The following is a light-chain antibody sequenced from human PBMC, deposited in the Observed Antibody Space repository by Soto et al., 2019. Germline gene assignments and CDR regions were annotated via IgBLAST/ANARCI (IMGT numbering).Light chain of an antibody. CDR2: NDD. V-gene: IGLV6-57*04. CDR3: QSYEGSDQE. J-gene: IGLJ3*02. CDR1: SGSIADHY. Sequence: NFMLTKLHSVSESPGKTVTSSCSRSSGSIADHYGQCYQHRTGSAHTTLIYNDDQRLSRFPDRFSASIVSSSNSASLAISGQKTKVEADYYCQSYEGSDQEFGRGTKVTVL.